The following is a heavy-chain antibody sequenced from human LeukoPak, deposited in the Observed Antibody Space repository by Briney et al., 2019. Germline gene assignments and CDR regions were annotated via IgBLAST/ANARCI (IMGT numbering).Heavy chain of an antibody. Sequence: GGSLRLSCAASGFTFSSYAMNWVRQAPGKGLEWVSGIRGSGTSTYFADSVKGRFTISRDNSKNTLYLQMNSLRAEDTAVYYCAKDYSGYDFHYYGMDLWGQGTTVTVSS. CDR3: AKDYSGYDFHYYGMDL. D-gene: IGHD5-12*01. V-gene: IGHV3-23*01. CDR2: IRGSGTST. CDR1: GFTFSSYA. J-gene: IGHJ6*02.